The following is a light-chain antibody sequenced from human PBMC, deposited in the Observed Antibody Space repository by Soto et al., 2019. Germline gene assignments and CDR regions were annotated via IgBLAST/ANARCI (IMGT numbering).Light chain of an antibody. Sequence: EIVMTQSPATLSVSPGERATLSCRASQSVRSHLAWYQQKPGQAPRLLIYYASTRATGIPARFSGSGSETEFTLNISSLQSEDFAVYYCQQYDNWPLAFGPGTKVDI. CDR3: QQYDNWPLA. CDR2: YAS. CDR1: QSVRSH. J-gene: IGKJ3*01. V-gene: IGKV3-15*01.